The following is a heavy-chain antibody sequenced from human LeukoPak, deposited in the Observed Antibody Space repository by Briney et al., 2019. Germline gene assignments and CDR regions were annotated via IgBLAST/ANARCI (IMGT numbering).Heavy chain of an antibody. CDR1: GFTFSSYA. Sequence: GGSLRLSCAASGFTFSSYAMSWVRQAPGKGLEWVSGLTGSGGNTYYADSVKGRFTISRDNSKNTLSLQMNSLRAEDAAVYYCVQFRGIQHYSYHIDVWGKGTTVTVSS. V-gene: IGHV3-23*01. CDR2: LTGSGGNT. CDR3: VQFRGIQHYSYHIDV. D-gene: IGHD3-10*01. J-gene: IGHJ6*03.